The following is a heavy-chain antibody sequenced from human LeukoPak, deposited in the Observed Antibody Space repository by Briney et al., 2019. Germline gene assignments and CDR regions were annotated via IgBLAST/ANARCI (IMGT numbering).Heavy chain of an antibody. Sequence: PGGSLRLSCAASGFTFSTYWMSWVRQAAGKGLEWVANIKQDGSEKYYVDSVKGRFTISRDNAKNSLYLQMNSLRAEDTAVYYCAGEYSGSYFDYWGQGILVTVSS. J-gene: IGHJ4*02. CDR3: AGEYSGSYFDY. V-gene: IGHV3-7*01. CDR1: GFTFSTYW. D-gene: IGHD1-26*01. CDR2: IKQDGSEK.